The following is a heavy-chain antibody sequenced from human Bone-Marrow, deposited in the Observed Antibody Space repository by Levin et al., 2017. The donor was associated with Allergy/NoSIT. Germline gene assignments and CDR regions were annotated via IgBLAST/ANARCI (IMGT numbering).Heavy chain of an antibody. CDR1: GYTFTSYA. J-gene: IGHJ5*02. D-gene: IGHD3-16*01. CDR3: ARGEYYDYIWGSLNWFDP. CDR2: INTNTGNP. Sequence: ASVKVSCKASGYTFTSYAMNWVRQAPGQGLEWMGWINTNTGNPTYAQGFTGRFVFSLDTSVSTAYLQISSLKAEDTAVYYCARGEYYDYIWGSLNWFDPWGQGTLVTVSS. V-gene: IGHV7-4-1*02.